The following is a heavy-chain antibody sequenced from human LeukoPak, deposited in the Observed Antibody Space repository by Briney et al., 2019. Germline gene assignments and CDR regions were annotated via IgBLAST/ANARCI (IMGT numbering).Heavy chain of an antibody. D-gene: IGHD6-19*01. V-gene: IGHV3-23*01. Sequence: GGSLRLSCAASGFTFSSYAMNWVRQAPGKGLEWVSTISGDGGDTHYADSVRGRFTISRANSKNTLFMQMNSLRAEDTAVYYCGNSGSRDWDYFEYWGQGTLVTASS. CDR1: GFTFSSYA. J-gene: IGHJ4*02. CDR3: GNSGSRDWDYFEY. CDR2: ISGDGGDT.